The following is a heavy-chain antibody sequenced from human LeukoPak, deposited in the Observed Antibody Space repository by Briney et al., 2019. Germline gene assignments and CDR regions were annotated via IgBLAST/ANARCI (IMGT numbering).Heavy chain of an antibody. V-gene: IGHV4-4*02. Sequence: SETLSLTCAVSGGSISSSNWWSWVRQPPGKGLEWIGEIYHSGSTNYNPSLKSRVTISVDTSKNQFSLKLSSVTAADTAVYYCAREYYDSSGYYDIWGQGTLVTVSS. D-gene: IGHD3-22*01. CDR2: IYHSGST. J-gene: IGHJ4*02. CDR1: GGSISSSNW. CDR3: AREYYDSSGYYDI.